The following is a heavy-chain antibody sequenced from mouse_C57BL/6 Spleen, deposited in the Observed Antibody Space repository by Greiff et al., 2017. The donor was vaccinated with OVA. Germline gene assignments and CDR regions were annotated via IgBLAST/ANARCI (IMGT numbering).Heavy chain of an antibody. CDR3: TREGDWYGSSSRFAY. CDR1: GFTFSSYA. Sequence: EVKLVESGEGLVKPGGSLKLSCAASGFTFSSYAMSWVRQTPEKRLEWVAYISSGGDYIYYADTVKGRFTISRDNARNTLYLQMSSLKSEDTAMYYCTREGDWYGSSSRFAYWGQGTLVTVSA. CDR2: ISSGGDYI. V-gene: IGHV5-9-1*02. J-gene: IGHJ3*01. D-gene: IGHD1-1*01.